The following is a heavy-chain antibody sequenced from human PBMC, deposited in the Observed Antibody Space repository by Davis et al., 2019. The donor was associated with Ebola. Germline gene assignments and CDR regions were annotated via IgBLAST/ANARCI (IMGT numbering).Heavy chain of an antibody. V-gene: IGHV5-51*01. D-gene: IGHD6-6*01. CDR3: ALGDSSSSPFDY. J-gene: IGHJ4*02. CDR1: GYTFTNYW. CDR2: IYPGDSDT. Sequence: GESLKISCKGSGYTFTNYWIAWMRQMPGRGLEWMGIIYPGDSDTRYSPSFRGQVTISADKSISTAYLQWSSLKASDTAMYYCALGDSSSSPFDYWGQGTLVTVSS.